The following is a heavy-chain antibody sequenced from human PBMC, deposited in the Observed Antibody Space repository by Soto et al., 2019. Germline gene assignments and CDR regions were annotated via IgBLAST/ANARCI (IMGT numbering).Heavy chain of an antibody. CDR1: GGTFSSYA. J-gene: IGHJ3*02. CDR3: ARESGVTMIVDANAFDI. CDR2: IIPIFGTA. Sequence: QVQLVQSGAEVKKPGSSVKVSCKASGGTFSSYAISWVRQAPGQGLEWMGGIIPIFGTANYAQKFQGRVTITADESTSTAYMELSSLRSEDTAVYYFARESGVTMIVDANAFDIWGQGTMVTVSS. V-gene: IGHV1-69*01. D-gene: IGHD3-22*01.